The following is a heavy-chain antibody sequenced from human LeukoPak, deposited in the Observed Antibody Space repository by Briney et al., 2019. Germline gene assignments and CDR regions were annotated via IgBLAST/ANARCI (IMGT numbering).Heavy chain of an antibody. Sequence: PGESPSPSCAASGFTFSNYWMHWVRQAPGKGLLWVSRISTDGSTIHYADSVKGRFTISRDNAKNTLFLQMNSLRAEDTAVYYCVSTSYSGSKGDYWGQGALVTVSS. J-gene: IGHJ4*02. V-gene: IGHV3-74*01. D-gene: IGHD1-26*01. CDR1: GFTFSNYW. CDR2: ISTDGSTI. CDR3: VSTSYSGSKGDY.